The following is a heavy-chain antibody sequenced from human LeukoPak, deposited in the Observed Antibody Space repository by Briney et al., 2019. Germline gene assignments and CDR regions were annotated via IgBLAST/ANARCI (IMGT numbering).Heavy chain of an antibody. CDR2: IYYSGST. Sequence: PSDTLSLPCTVSGGSISSGGYFCSWIRQHPGKGLEWIGYIYYSGSTYYNPSLKSRVTISVDTSKSQFSLKLRSVTAADTAVYYCSSCTCISMLIWGQGTLVTVSS. J-gene: IGHJ4*02. D-gene: IGHD2/OR15-2a*01. CDR3: SSCTCISMLI. CDR1: GGSISSGGYF. V-gene: IGHV4-31*03.